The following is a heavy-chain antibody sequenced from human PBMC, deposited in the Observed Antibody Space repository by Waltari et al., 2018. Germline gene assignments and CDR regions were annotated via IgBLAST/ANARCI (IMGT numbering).Heavy chain of an antibody. D-gene: IGHD2-8*01. CDR3: AREKWNYLDY. J-gene: IGHJ4*02. V-gene: IGHV4-59*11. Sequence: QLQLQESCPGLVKPSETLSLTCTVSGGSLSRHSWSWIRQPPGKGLEWIGYIYYSGSTNYNPSLKSRVTISVDTSKNQFSLKLSSVTAADTAVYYCAREKWNYLDYWGQGTLVTVSS. CDR1: GGSLSRHS. CDR2: IYYSGST.